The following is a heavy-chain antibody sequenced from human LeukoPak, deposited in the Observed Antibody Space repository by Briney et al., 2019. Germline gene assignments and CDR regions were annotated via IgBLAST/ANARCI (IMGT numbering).Heavy chain of an antibody. Sequence: GGSLRLSCAASGFTFSSYSMNWVRQAPGKGLEWVSSISSSSSYIYYADSVKGRFTISRDNAKNSLYLQMNSLRAEDTAVYYCARVYSGSDRFDPWGQGTLVTVSS. V-gene: IGHV3-21*01. CDR3: ARVYSGSDRFDP. D-gene: IGHD1-26*01. J-gene: IGHJ5*02. CDR2: ISSSSSYI. CDR1: GFTFSSYS.